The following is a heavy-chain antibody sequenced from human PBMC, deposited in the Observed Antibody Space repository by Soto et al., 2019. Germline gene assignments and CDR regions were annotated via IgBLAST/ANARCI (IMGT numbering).Heavy chain of an antibody. J-gene: IGHJ4*02. CDR3: ARHRYSYGVYYFDY. D-gene: IGHD5-18*01. CDR2: IYYSEST. V-gene: IGHV4-59*08. CDR1: GGSISNYY. Sequence: PSETLSLTCIVSGGSISNYYWSWIRQPPGKGLERIGYIYYSESTNYNPSITSRVTISVDTSKNQFSLKLSSVTASDTAVYYCARHRYSYGVYYFDYWGQGTLVTVS.